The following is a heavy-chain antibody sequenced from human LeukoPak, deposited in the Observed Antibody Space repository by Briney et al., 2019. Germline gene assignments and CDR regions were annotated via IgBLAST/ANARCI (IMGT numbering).Heavy chain of an antibody. CDR1: GFTFSTYW. J-gene: IGHJ4*02. CDR3: ARDLRTPSDTNIAIDY. V-gene: IGHV3-74*01. CDR2: INSDGSRT. Sequence: GGSLRLSCAASGFTFSTYWMHWVHQAPGKGLVWVSRINSDGSRTSYADSVKGRFTISRDNAKNTLYLQMNSLRGEDTAVYYCARDLRTPSDTNIAIDYWGQGALVTVSS. D-gene: IGHD4-23*01.